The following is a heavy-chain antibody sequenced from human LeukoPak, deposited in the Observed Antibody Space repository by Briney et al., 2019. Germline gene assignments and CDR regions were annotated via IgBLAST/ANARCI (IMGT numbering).Heavy chain of an antibody. J-gene: IGHJ4*02. D-gene: IGHD1-26*01. CDR3: ARDQKWELRRGYYFDY. CDR2: IKQDGSEK. CDR1: GFTFSSYW. Sequence: GGSLRLSCAASGFTFSSYWMSWVRQAPGKGLEWVANIKQDGSEKYYVDSVKGRFTISRDNAKNSLYLQMNSLRAEDKAVCYCARDQKWELRRGYYFDYWGQGTLVTVSS. V-gene: IGHV3-7*01.